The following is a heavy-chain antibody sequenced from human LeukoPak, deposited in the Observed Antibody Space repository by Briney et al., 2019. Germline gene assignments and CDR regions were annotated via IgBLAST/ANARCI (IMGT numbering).Heavy chain of an antibody. CDR2: IWSDGNNR. V-gene: IGHV3-30*02. D-gene: IGHD2-8*02. J-gene: IGHJ6*03. CDR1: GFTFRDYG. Sequence: PGGSLRLSCAASGFTFRDYGMQWVRQATGKGLEWVSFIWSDGNNRFYADSVKGRFTISRDNSKNMLYLQMDTLRAEDTALYYCAKDPGASVSGFYMDVWGKGTTVIVSS. CDR3: AKDPGASVSGFYMDV.